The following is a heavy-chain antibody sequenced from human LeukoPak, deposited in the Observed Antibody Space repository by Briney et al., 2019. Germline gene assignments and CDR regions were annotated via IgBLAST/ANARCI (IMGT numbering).Heavy chain of an antibody. CDR3: ARDRRGITGTEWFVP. Sequence: PGGSLRLSCEGSGFTFGDYGMSWVRQAPGKGPEWVAGISWNSDSTGYPDSVKGRFTISRDNAKNSLYLQMNSLRVEDTALYYCARDRRGITGTEWFVPWGQGTLVAVSS. CDR2: ISWNSDST. V-gene: IGHV3-20*04. CDR1: GFTFGDYG. D-gene: IGHD1-20*01. J-gene: IGHJ5*02.